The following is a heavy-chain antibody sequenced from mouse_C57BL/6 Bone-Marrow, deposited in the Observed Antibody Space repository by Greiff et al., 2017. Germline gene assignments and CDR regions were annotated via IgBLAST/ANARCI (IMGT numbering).Heavy chain of an antibody. CDR1: GYNFTSSG. D-gene: IGHD2-4*01. V-gene: IGHV1-81*01. CDR3: VRYRYSDYDWDDCAMDY. CDR2: IYPRSGNT. Sequence: VQLQESGAELARPGASVKLSCTASGYNFTSSGISWVKQRTGQGLEWIGEIYPRSGNTYYNEKFKGKATLTADTSSSTAYMELRSLTSEDSAVYFCVRYRYSDYDWDDCAMDYWGQGTSVTVSS. J-gene: IGHJ4*01.